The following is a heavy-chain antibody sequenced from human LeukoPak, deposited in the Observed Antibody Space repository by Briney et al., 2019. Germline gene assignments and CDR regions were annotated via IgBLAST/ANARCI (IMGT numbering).Heavy chain of an antibody. CDR3: ARALAWGGSSYSYYYMDV. Sequence: ASVKVSCKASGFTFSDYDINWVRQATGQGLEWMGWINPNRGNAGYAQKFQGRVTMTRNTSISTAYMELSSLRAEDTPVYYCARALAWGGSSYSYYYMDVWDKGTTVTVSS. J-gene: IGHJ6*03. V-gene: IGHV1-8*01. CDR1: GFTFSDYD. D-gene: IGHD1-26*01. CDR2: INPNRGNA.